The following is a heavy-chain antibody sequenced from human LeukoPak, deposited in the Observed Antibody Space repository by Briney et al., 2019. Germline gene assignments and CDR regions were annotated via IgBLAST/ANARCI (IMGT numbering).Heavy chain of an antibody. CDR3: ARDCRRSMPGYYYYGMDV. D-gene: IGHD2-2*01. V-gene: IGHV4-61*01. CDR2: IYYSGST. Sequence: SETLSLTCTVSGGSVSSGSYYWSWIRQPPGKGLEWIGYIYYSGSTNYNPSLKSRVTISVDTSKNQFSLKLSSVTAADTAVYYCARDCRRSMPGYYYYGMDVWGQGTTVTVSS. J-gene: IGHJ6*02. CDR1: GGSVSSGSYY.